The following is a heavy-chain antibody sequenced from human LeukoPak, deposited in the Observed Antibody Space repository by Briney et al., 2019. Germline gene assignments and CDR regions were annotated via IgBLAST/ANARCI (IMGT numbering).Heavy chain of an antibody. J-gene: IGHJ4*02. CDR1: GFTFSTYA. Sequence: GGSLRLSCAASGFTFSTYAMSWVRQAPGKGLEWVSGISTSGGSTYYADSVKGRFTISRDNSKNTLYLQMNSPRAEDTTVYYCAGGVNYWGQGTLVTVSS. CDR2: ISTSGGST. D-gene: IGHD3-16*01. V-gene: IGHV3-23*01. CDR3: AGGVNY.